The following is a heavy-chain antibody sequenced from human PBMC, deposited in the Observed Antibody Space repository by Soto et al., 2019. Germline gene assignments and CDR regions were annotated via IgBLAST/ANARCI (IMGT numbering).Heavy chain of an antibody. J-gene: IGHJ4*02. D-gene: IGHD3-10*01. Sequence: EVLLLDSGGGLVQPGGSLRLSCAASGFTFSNYAMTWVRQAPGKGPEWISTVNNGGGGTYYADSVKGRFTISRDNSKNTLYLQVSSLRAEDTAVYYCAKEGLGRGIDYWGQGILVTVSS. CDR3: AKEGLGRGIDY. V-gene: IGHV3-23*01. CDR2: VNNGGGGT. CDR1: GFTFSNYA.